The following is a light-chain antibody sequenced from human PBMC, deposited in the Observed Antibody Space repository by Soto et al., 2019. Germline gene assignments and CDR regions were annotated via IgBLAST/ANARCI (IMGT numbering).Light chain of an antibody. CDR2: GAS. V-gene: IGKV1-5*01. Sequence: DIQMTQSPSTLSASVGDTVTVTCRASQSVSGWLAWYQQKPGEAPKLLIYGASALPRGVPSRFSGSGSGTKFPLTIASLQPDDFATYYCQQYETFSGTFGPGTKVEI. CDR3: QQYETFSGT. CDR1: QSVSGW. J-gene: IGKJ1*01.